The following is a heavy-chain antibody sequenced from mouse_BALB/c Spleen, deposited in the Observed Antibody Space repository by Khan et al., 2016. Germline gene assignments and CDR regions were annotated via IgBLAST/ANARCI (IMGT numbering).Heavy chain of an antibody. CDR1: GYSITSDYA. J-gene: IGHJ4*01. CDR3: AVANWDRFYAIDY. V-gene: IGHV3-2*02. Sequence: EVQLQESGPGLVKPSQSLSLTCTVTGYSITSDYAWNWIRQFPGNKLEWMGYISYSGSTSYNPSLKSRIYITRDTPKNQFFLKLNSVTTEDASSYYCAVANWDRFYAIDYRGQAPSVTGSS. D-gene: IGHD4-1*01. CDR2: ISYSGST.